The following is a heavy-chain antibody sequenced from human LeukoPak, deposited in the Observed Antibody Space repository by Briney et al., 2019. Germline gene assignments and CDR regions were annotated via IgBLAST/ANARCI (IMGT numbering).Heavy chain of an antibody. CDR1: GGSISSYY. D-gene: IGHD5-12*01. J-gene: IGHJ4*02. CDR2: IYYSGSA. CDR3: PSAAGYRFDY. V-gene: IGHV4-59*01. Sequence: SETLSLTCTVSGGSISSYYWSWIRQPPGKGLEWIGYIYYSGSANYNPSLKSRVTISVDTSKNQFSLKLNSVTAADTAVYYCPSAAGYRFDYWGQGTLVTVSS.